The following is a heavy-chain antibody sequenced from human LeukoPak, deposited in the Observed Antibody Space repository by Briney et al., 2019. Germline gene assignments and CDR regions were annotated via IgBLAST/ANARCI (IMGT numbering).Heavy chain of an antibody. Sequence: TGGSLRLSCAASGFTFSSYAMHWVRQAPGKGLEWVAVISYDGSNKYYADSAKGRFTISRDNSKNTLYLQMNSLRAEDTAVYYCARDRDFWSGLFYYYYYMDVWGKGTTVTVSS. V-gene: IGHV3-30-3*01. J-gene: IGHJ6*03. CDR2: ISYDGSNK. D-gene: IGHD3-3*01. CDR1: GFTFSSYA. CDR3: ARDRDFWSGLFYYYYYMDV.